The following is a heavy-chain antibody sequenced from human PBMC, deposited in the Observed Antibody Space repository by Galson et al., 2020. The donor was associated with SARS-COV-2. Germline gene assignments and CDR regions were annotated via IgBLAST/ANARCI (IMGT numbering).Heavy chain of an antibody. CDR1: GGSFRGYY. D-gene: IGHD3-10*01. J-gene: IGHJ6*03. V-gene: IGHV4-34*01. Sequence: SETLSLTCAVYGGSFRGYYWSWIRQPPGQGLEWIGEINHSGGTNYNPSLKSRVTISLDTSKNQFSLRLSSVTAADTALYYCARGGDEYYYYYMDVCGKGTTVTVSS. CDR3: ARGGDEYYYYYMDV. CDR2: INHSGGT.